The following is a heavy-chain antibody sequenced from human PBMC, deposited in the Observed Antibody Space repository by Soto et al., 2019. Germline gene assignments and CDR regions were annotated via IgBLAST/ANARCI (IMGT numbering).Heavy chain of an antibody. CDR3: ARHGERTIRSLNWFDP. Sequence: PSETLSLTSPVSGGSISNYYWTWIRQPPGKGLEWIGYIYYSGSTNYNPSLKSRVTISVDTSKNQFSLKLSSVTAADTAMYYCARHGERTIRSLNWFDPWGQGTQVTVSS. CDR1: GGSISNYY. CDR2: IYYSGST. J-gene: IGHJ5*02. D-gene: IGHD4-17*01. V-gene: IGHV4-59*08.